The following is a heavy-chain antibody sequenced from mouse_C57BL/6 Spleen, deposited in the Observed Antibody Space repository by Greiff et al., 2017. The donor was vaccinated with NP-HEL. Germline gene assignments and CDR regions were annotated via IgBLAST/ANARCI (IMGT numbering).Heavy chain of an antibody. Sequence: VQLKQSGPELVKPGASVKISCKASGYTFTDYYMNWVKQSHGKSLEWIGDINPNNGGTSYNQKFKGKATLTVDKSSSTAYMELRSLTSEDSAVYYCARPRGRYYFDYWGQGTTLTVSS. D-gene: IGHD1-1*01. CDR2: INPNNGGT. J-gene: IGHJ2*01. CDR3: ARPRGRYYFDY. V-gene: IGHV1-26*01. CDR1: GYTFTDYY.